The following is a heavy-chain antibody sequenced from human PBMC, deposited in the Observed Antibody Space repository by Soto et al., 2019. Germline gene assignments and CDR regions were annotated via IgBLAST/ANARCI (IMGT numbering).Heavy chain of an antibody. D-gene: IGHD3-3*01. CDR3: ASVSLRFSYGIDV. Sequence: EGQLVESGGGLVQPGGSLRLSCAASGLSFSNNEMHWVRQAPGKGLEWVSYISRSGSVIYYADSVKGRFTISRDNAKNLLYLQMNSLRAEDTAVYFCASVSLRFSYGIDVWGQGTTVTVSS. CDR1: GLSFSNNE. CDR2: ISRSGSVI. J-gene: IGHJ6*02. V-gene: IGHV3-48*03.